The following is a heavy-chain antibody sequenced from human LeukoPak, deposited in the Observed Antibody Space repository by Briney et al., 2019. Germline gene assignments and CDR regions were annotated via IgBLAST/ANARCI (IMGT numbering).Heavy chain of an antibody. J-gene: IGHJ4*02. V-gene: IGHV1-24*01. CDR1: GYTLTELS. CDR3: ATVGAVVPAAYALDY. D-gene: IGHD2-2*01. CDR2: FDPEDGET. Sequence: ASVKVSCKVSGYTLTELSMHGVRQAPGKGLEWMGGFDPEDGETIYAQKFQGRVTMTGDTSTDTAYMELSSLRSEDTAVYYCATVGAVVPAAYALDYWGQGTLVTVSS.